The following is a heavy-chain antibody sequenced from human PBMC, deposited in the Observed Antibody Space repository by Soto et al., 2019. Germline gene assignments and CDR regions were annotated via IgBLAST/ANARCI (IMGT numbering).Heavy chain of an antibody. V-gene: IGHV3-21*01. CDR3: ARDMVLPNGMDV. CDR1: GFTFSSYS. D-gene: IGHD3-10*01. CDR2: ISSSSSYI. J-gene: IGHJ6*02. Sequence: TGGSLRLACAASGFTFSSYSMNWVRQAPGKGLEWVSSISSSSSYIYYADSVKGRFTISRDNAKNSLYLQMNSLRAEDTAVYYCARDMVLPNGMDVWGQGTTVTVSS.